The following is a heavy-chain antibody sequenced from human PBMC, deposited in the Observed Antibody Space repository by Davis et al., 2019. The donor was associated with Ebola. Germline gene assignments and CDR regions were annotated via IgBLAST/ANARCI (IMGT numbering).Heavy chain of an antibody. CDR2: IYYSGTT. CDR1: GDSVSTWNSY. Sequence: MPSETLSLTCTVSGDSVSTWNSYWGWIYQPPGKGLEWIGSIYYSGTTYYNPSLKSRVTISVDASKNQFSLKLCSVTAADTAVYYCARGGGMLWWPPAYWGQGTLVTVSS. J-gene: IGHJ4*02. D-gene: IGHD2-21*01. V-gene: IGHV4-39*01. CDR3: ARGGGMLWWPPAY.